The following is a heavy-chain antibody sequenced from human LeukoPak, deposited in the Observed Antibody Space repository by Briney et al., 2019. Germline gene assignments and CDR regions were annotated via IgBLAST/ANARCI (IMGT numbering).Heavy chain of an antibody. CDR1: GFTLSDNY. V-gene: IGHV3-53*01. J-gene: IGHJ4*02. CDR2: IYSPGST. Sequence: GGSLRLSCAASGFTLSDNYMSWVRQAPGRGLEWVSAIYSPGSTYYADSVKGRFTISRDNSKNTLYLQMNSLRAEDTAVYYCARSYRPSDHWGQGTLVTVSS. D-gene: IGHD4-11*01. CDR3: ARSYRPSDH.